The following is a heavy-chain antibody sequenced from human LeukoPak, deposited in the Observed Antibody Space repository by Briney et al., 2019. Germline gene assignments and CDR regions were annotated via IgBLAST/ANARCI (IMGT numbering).Heavy chain of an antibody. V-gene: IGHV3-30*02. CDR2: IRDDGSNK. D-gene: IGHD2-15*01. CDR3: AKEAPLYCSGGSCGYYYYYYMDV. J-gene: IGHJ6*03. CDR1: GFTFSSYG. Sequence: GGSLRLSCAASGFTFSSYGMHWVRQAPGKGLEWVAFIRDDGSNKYYADSVKGRFTISRDNSKNTLYLQMNSLIAEDTAVYYCAKEAPLYCSGGSCGYYYYYYMDVWGKGTTVTVSS.